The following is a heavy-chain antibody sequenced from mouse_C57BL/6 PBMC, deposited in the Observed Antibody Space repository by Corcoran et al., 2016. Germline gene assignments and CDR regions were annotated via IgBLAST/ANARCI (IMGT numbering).Heavy chain of an antibody. CDR1: GYTFTTYG. V-gene: IGHV9-3*01. CDR3: ARADYFDY. CDR2: INTYSGVP. Sequence: QIQLVQSGPELKKPGETVKISCKASGYTFTTYGMSWVKQAPGKGLKWMGWINTYSGVPTYADDFKGRFAFSLETSASTAYLQINNLKNEDTATYFCARADYFDYWGQGTTLTVSS. J-gene: IGHJ2*01.